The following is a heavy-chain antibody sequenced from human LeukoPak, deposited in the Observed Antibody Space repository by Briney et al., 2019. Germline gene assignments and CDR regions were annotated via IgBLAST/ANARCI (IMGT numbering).Heavy chain of an antibody. CDR2: IFNSGST. D-gene: IGHD3-22*01. CDR3: ARDGRKYYYDSSGYINWFDP. J-gene: IGHJ5*02. CDR1: GGSISSSKYY. Sequence: SETLSLTCTVSGGSISSSKYYWGWIRQPPGKGLEWIGTIFNSGSTHYNPSLKSRVTISVDTSKNQFSLNLSSVTAADTAVYYCARDGRKYYYDSSGYINWFDPWGQGTLVTVSS. V-gene: IGHV4-39*02.